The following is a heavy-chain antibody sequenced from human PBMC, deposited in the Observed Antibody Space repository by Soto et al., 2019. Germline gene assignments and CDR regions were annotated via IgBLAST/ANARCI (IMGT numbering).Heavy chain of an antibody. CDR3: AREFQQQPLDY. V-gene: IGHV1-18*01. CDR2: ISNYNGNT. D-gene: IGHD6-13*01. J-gene: IGHJ4*02. Sequence: QVQLVQSGAEVKKPGASVKVSCKASGYTFTNYGISWVRQAPGQGLEWMGWISNYNGNTNYAQKFQGRVTMTTDTSTSTAYMELRSLRSDDTAIYYWAREFQQQPLDYWGQGTLVSVST. CDR1: GYTFTNYG.